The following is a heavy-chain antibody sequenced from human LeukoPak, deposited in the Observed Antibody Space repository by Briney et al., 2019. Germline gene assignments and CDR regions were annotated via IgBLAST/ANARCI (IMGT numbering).Heavy chain of an antibody. CDR3: AKNSYGSVIGLYYFDY. J-gene: IGHJ4*02. Sequence: ASVKVSCKVSGYTFTDYYMHWVQQAPGKGLEWMGLVDPEDGETIYAEKFQGRVTITADTSTDTAYMELSSLRSEDTAVYYCAKNSYGSVIGLYYFDYWGQGTLVTVSS. D-gene: IGHD5-18*01. CDR1: GYTFTDYY. V-gene: IGHV1-69-2*01. CDR2: VDPEDGET.